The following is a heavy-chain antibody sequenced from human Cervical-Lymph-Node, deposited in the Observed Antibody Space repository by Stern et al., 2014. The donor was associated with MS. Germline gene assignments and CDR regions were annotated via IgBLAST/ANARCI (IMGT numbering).Heavy chain of an antibody. CDR1: GFTFRGYA. Sequence: QVQLGQSGGDVVQPGRSLRLSCAASGFTFRGYAMFWVRLAPVKGLEWVASISSDGSKNFYADSVKGRFSISRDNSKNTLFLQMNSLRAADTAVYYCAKDAPPLHRNDWGTNLDYWGQGTLVTVSS. V-gene: IGHV3-30*18. CDR2: ISSDGSKN. J-gene: IGHJ4*02. CDR3: AKDAPPLHRNDWGTNLDY. D-gene: IGHD1-1*01.